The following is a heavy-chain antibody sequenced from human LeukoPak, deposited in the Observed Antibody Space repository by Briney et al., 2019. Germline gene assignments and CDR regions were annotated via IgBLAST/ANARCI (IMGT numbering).Heavy chain of an antibody. Sequence: GGSLRLSCAASGFTFSTPAMTWVRQAPGKGLEWVSGISASGGSTNYADSVKGRLTTSTDNSKNTLYLQVHSLRAEDTAIYYCSKDPCNGGRCYDYGSDPWGQGTLVTVSS. D-gene: IGHD2-15*01. CDR2: ISASGGST. CDR3: SKDPCNGGRCYDYGSDP. J-gene: IGHJ5*02. CDR1: GFTFSTPA. V-gene: IGHV3-23*01.